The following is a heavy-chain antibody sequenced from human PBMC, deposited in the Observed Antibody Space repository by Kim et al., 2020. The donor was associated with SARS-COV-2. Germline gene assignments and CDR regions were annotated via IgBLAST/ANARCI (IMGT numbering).Heavy chain of an antibody. V-gene: IGHV1-18*01. CDR2: ISAYNGNT. CDR1: GYTFTSSG. CDR3: ARDSSSWYWVNYYYYMDV. D-gene: IGHD6-13*01. Sequence: ASVKVSCKASGYTFTSSGISWVRQAPGQGLEWMGWISAYNGNTNYAQQLQGRVTITTDTSTSTAYMELRSLRSDDTAVYYCARDSSSWYWVNYYYYMDVWGKGTTVTVSS. J-gene: IGHJ6*03.